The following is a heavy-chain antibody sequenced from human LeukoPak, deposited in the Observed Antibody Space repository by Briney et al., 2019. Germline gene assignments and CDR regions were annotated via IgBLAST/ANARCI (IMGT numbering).Heavy chain of an antibody. Sequence: PGGSLRLSCAASGFTFSSYEMNWVRQAPGKGLEWVSYIVSSGSTIYYADSVKGRFTISRDNAKNSLYLQVTSLRAEDTAVYYCARVIYYYYYMDGWGKGTTVTVSS. CDR3: ARVIYYYYYMDG. V-gene: IGHV3-48*03. CDR2: IVSSGSTI. D-gene: IGHD3-22*01. CDR1: GFTFSSYE. J-gene: IGHJ6*03.